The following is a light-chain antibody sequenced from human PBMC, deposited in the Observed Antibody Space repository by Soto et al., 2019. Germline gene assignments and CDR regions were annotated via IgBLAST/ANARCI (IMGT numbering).Light chain of an antibody. V-gene: IGLV1-47*01. CDR1: ISNIGNNY. CDR3: AAWDDTVRSYV. J-gene: IGLJ1*01. CDR2: RND. Sequence: QSVLTQPPSVSGTPGQRVTISCSGSISNIGNNYVYWFQQLPGTAPKVLSNRNDQRPSGVPDRFSGSRSGTSASLAISGLRSEDEAEYYCAAWDDTVRSYVFGTGTKLTVL.